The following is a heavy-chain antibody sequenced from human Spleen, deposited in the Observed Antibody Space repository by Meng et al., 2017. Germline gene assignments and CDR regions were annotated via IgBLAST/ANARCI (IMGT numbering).Heavy chain of an antibody. V-gene: IGHV4-39*07. Sequence: QLQLQESGPGLVKPSETLSLTCTVSGGSISSSSYYWSWIRQPPGKGLEWIGEINHSGSTNYNPSLKSRVTISVDTSKNQFSLKLSSVTAADTAVYYCARGLSVFWSGYYVDYWGQGTLVTVSS. D-gene: IGHD3-3*01. CDR2: INHSGST. CDR3: ARGLSVFWSGYYVDY. J-gene: IGHJ4*02. CDR1: GGSISSSSYY.